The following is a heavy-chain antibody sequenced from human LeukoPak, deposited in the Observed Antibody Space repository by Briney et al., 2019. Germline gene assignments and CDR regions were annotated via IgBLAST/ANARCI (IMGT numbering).Heavy chain of an antibody. Sequence: LRLSCAASGFTFSSYSMNWVRQAPGKGLEWIGYIYYSGSTYYNPSLKSRVTISVDTSKNQFSLKLSSVTAADTAVYYCAREVYDFWSGPALDYWGQGTLVTVSS. CDR2: IYYSGST. V-gene: IGHV4-30-4*08. J-gene: IGHJ4*02. CDR3: AREVYDFWSGPALDY. D-gene: IGHD3-3*01. CDR1: GFTFSSYS.